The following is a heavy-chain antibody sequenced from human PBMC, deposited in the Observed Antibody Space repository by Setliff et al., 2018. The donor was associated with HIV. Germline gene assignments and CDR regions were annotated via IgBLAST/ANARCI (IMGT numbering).Heavy chain of an antibody. V-gene: IGHV3-7*01. J-gene: IGHJ4*02. CDR1: GFTFTNYW. CDR3: AGSRGYFVQAD. Sequence: GGSLRLSCAASGFTFTNYWMSWVRQSPGKGLEWVANIHKDGREKYYVDSVKGRFTISRDNTKNFLYLEMNSLRAEDTAVYYCAGSRGYFVQADWGQGTLVTVSS. CDR2: IHKDGREK. D-gene: IGHD1-1*01.